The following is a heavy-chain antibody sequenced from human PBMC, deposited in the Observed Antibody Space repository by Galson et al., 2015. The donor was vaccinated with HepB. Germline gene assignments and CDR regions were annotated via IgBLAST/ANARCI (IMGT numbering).Heavy chain of an antibody. CDR3: ATTILDSSGYVGAFDI. J-gene: IGHJ3*02. D-gene: IGHD3-22*01. V-gene: IGHV1-24*01. CDR1: GYTLTELS. CDR2: FDPEDGET. Sequence: SVKVSCKVSGYTLTELSMHWVRQAPGKGLEWMGGFDPEDGETIYAQKFQGRVTMTEDTSTDTAYMELSSLRSEDTAVYYCATTILDSSGYVGAFDIWGQGTMVTVSS.